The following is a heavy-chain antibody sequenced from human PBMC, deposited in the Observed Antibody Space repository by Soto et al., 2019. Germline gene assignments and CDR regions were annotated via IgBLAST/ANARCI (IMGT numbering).Heavy chain of an antibody. V-gene: IGHV4-59*08. CDR1: GGSISNSY. J-gene: IGHJ6*02. Sequence: SETLSLTCTVSGGSISNSYWSWIRQSPGKGLECIGYIYSSGSTNYNPSLKSRVTISVDTSKNQFSLKLSSLSAADTAVYYCARHSPPFFYGSGPWDVWGQGTTVT. CDR2: IYSSGST. CDR3: ARHSPPFFYGSGPWDV. D-gene: IGHD3-10*01.